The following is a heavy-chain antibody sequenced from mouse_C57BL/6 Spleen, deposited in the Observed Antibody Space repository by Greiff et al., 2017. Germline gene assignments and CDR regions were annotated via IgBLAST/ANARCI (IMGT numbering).Heavy chain of an antibody. V-gene: IGHV3-6*01. CDR1: GYSITSGYY. CDR2: ISYDGSN. CDR3: ARGGAYSNLCDY. D-gene: IGHD2-5*01. J-gene: IGHJ2*01. Sequence: EVQLQESGPGLVKPSQSLSLTCSVTGYSITSGYYWNWIRQFPGNKLEWMGYISYDGSNNYNPSLKNRISITRDTSKNQFFLKLNSVTTEDTATYYCARGGAYSNLCDYWGQGTTLTVSS.